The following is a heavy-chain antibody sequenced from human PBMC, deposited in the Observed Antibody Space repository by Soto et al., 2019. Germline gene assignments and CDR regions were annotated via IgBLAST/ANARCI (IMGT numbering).Heavy chain of an antibody. CDR2: IYYSGST. CDR3: ARDRNNTFFDH. Sequence: SETLSLTCTVSGVSMSSGGYYWTWIRQSPGKGLEWIGYIYYSGSTYYNPSLESRVAISLDTSRSQFSLTLHSVTAADTAIYYSARDRNNTFFDHSAQGTLVTVSS. CDR1: GVSMSSGGYY. J-gene: IGHJ5*02. D-gene: IGHD2-2*02. V-gene: IGHV4-31*03.